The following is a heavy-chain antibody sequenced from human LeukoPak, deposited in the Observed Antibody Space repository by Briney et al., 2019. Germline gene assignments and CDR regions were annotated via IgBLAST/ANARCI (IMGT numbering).Heavy chain of an antibody. Sequence: GGSWRLSCAASGFTFSSYAMHWLRQAPGKGLEWVAVISYDGSNKYYADSVKGRFTISRDNSKNTLYLQMNSLRAEDTAVYYCARDPSEGPFDYWGQGTLVTVSS. CDR1: GFTFSSYA. D-gene: IGHD1-14*01. J-gene: IGHJ4*02. V-gene: IGHV3-30*04. CDR3: ARDPSEGPFDY. CDR2: ISYDGSNK.